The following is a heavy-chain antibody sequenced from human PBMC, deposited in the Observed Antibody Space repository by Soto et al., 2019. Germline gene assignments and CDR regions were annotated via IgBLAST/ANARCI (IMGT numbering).Heavy chain of an antibody. CDR2: IIPIFGTA. J-gene: IGHJ3*02. CDR1: GGTFSSYA. V-gene: IGHV1-69*12. Sequence: QVQLVQSGAEVKKPGSSVKVSCKASGGTFSSYAISWVRQAPGQGLEWMGGIIPIFGTANYAQKFQGRVTITADESTRTAYMELSSLRTEDTAVYFWAGPPSMIVNGAFDIWGQGTMVTVSS. CDR3: AGPPSMIVNGAFDI. D-gene: IGHD3-16*01.